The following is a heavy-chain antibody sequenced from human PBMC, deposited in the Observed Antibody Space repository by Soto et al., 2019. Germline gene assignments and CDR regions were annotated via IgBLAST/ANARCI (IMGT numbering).Heavy chain of an antibody. CDR2: INHSGST. CDR1: GGSFSGYY. CDR3: ASTHVSSWYDYYYYGMDV. V-gene: IGHV4-34*01. Sequence: SETLSLTCAVYGGSFSGYYWSWIRQPPGKGLEWIGEINHSGSTNYNPSLKSRVTISVDTSKNQFSLKLSSVTAADTAVYYCASTHVSSWYDYYYYGMDVWGQGTTVTVSS. J-gene: IGHJ6*02. D-gene: IGHD6-13*01.